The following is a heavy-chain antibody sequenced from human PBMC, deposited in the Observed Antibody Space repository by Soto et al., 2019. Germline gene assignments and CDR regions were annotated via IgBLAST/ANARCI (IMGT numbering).Heavy chain of an antibody. D-gene: IGHD3-10*01. J-gene: IGHJ4*02. CDR2: IYSGGST. CDR1: GFTVSNSY. V-gene: IGHV3-66*01. Sequence: EVQVVESGGGLVQSGGSLTLSCAASGFTVSNSYMSWVRQAPGKGLEWVSAIYSGGSTYYADSVKGRFTISRDNSRTTLCLQMNSLRAEDTAVYFCARCDGSATYCFFFAYWGQGTPVTVSS. CDR3: ARCDGSATYCFFFAY.